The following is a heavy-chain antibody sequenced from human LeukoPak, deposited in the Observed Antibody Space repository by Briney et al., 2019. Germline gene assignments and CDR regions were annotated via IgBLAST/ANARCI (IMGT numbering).Heavy chain of an antibody. V-gene: IGHV4-34*01. CDR3: ARVSRWFLAVAGYADF. D-gene: IGHD6-19*01. CDR2: TNHRGST. CDR1: GGSFSGYS. Sequence: PSETLSLTCAFSGGSFSGYSWGWIRQTPGQGLEWIGETNHRGSTNYNPSLKSRVTISVDASKSQFYLKLSSVTAADTAVYYCARVSRWFLAVAGYADFWGQGTQVTVSS. J-gene: IGHJ4*02.